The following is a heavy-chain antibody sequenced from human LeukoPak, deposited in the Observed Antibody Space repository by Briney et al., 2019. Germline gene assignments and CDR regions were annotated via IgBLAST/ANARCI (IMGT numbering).Heavy chain of an antibody. CDR1: GGSISSGSYY. J-gene: IGHJ4*02. Sequence: PSQTLSLTCTVSGGSISSGSYYWSWIRQPAGKGLEWIGRIYTSGSTNYNPSLKSRVTISVDTSKNQFSLKLSSVTAADTAVYYCARGARIDYWGQGTLVTVSS. V-gene: IGHV4-61*02. CDR2: IYTSGST. CDR3: ARGARIDY.